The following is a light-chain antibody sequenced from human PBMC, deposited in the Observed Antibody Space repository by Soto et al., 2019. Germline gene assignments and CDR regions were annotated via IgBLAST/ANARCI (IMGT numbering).Light chain of an antibody. Sequence: QSALTQPASVSGSPGQSVAISCTGTSSDVAAYNFVSWYQQHPGKAPKLMVFDVSNRPSGVSNRFSGSKSDNMASLTISGLQAEDEADYYCSSYTSGGNYVFGTGTKVTVL. CDR1: SSDVAAYNF. CDR2: DVS. J-gene: IGLJ1*01. CDR3: SSYTSGGNYV. V-gene: IGLV2-14*01.